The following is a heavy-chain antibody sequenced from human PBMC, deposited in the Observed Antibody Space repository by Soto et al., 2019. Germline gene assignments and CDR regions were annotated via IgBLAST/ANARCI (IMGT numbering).Heavy chain of an antibody. V-gene: IGHV1-69*02. CDR1: GGTFSSYT. Sequence: QVQLVQSGAEVKKPGSSVKVSCKASGGTFSSYTISWVRQAPGQGLEWMGRIIPILGIANYAQKFQGRVTITADKSTSTAYMELSSLRSEDTDVYYCASKVSESSDYWGQGTLVTVSS. CDR3: ASKVSESSDY. D-gene: IGHD3-10*01. J-gene: IGHJ4*02. CDR2: IIPILGIA.